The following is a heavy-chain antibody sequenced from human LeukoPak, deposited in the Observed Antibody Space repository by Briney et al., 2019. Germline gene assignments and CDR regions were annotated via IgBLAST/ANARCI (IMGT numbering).Heavy chain of an antibody. D-gene: IGHD6-25*01. CDR3: ARDVQGQRLKDY. V-gene: IGHV1-2*02. J-gene: IGHJ4*02. CDR2: INPNSGGT. Sequence: GASVKVSCKASGYTFTGYYMHWVRQAPGQGLEWMGWINPNSGGTNYAQKFQGRATMTRDTSISTAYMELSRLGSDDTAVYYCARDVQGQRLKDYWGQGTLVTVSS. CDR1: GYTFTGYY.